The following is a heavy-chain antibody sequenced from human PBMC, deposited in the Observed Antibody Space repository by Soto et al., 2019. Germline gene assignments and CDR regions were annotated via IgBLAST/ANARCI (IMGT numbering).Heavy chain of an antibody. J-gene: IGHJ6*02. CDR3: ATHRMDFYAMGV. CDR1: GYIFSDYW. V-gene: IGHV5-51*01. CDR2: IYPGDSDT. Sequence: GESLKISCTVSGYIFSDYWIGWVRPMHGKGLEWMGIIYPGDSDTRYIPSLQGQVTISEEKAISTTXLNGSSPQASDTSIYYCATHRMDFYAMGVGGQGTKVTVAS. D-gene: IGHD2-8*01.